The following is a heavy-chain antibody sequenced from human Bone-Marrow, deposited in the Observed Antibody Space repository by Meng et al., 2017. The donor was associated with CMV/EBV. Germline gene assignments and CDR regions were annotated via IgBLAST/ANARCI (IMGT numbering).Heavy chain of an antibody. CDR1: GYTFTSYD. Sequence: ASVKVSCKASGYTFTSYDINWVRQATGQGLEWMGWMNPNSGNTGYAQKFQGRVTITRNTSISTAYMELSSLRSEDTAVYYWARSYCGSYTYYYYYGMDVSGQGTTVTVSS. V-gene: IGHV1-8*03. J-gene: IGHJ6*02. D-gene: IGHD1-26*01. CDR2: MNPNSGNT. CDR3: ARSYCGSYTYYYYYGMDV.